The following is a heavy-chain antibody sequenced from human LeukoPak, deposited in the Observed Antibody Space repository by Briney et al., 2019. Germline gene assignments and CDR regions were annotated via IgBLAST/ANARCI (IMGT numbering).Heavy chain of an antibody. CDR1: GGSISGYY. Sequence: PSETLSLTCTVSGGSISGYYWSWIRQPPGKGLEWIGYIYYSGSTNYNPSLKSRVTISVDTSKNQFSLKLSSVTAADTAVYYCASARRGYSYGPNRALWFDPWGQGTLVTVSS. D-gene: IGHD5-18*01. J-gene: IGHJ5*02. CDR3: ASARRGYSYGPNRALWFDP. CDR2: IYYSGST. V-gene: IGHV4-59*01.